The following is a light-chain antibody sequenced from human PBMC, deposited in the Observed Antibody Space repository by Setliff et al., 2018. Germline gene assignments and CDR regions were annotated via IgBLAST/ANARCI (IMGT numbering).Light chain of an antibody. Sequence: QSVLTQPRSVSGSPGQSVTISCTGTSSDVGGYNYVSWYQQHPGKAPKLMIYEVSKRPSGVPDRFSGSKSGNTASLTVSGLQAEDEADYYCSSYGGDNNFVFGTGTKVTVL. CDR2: EVS. CDR3: SSYGGDNNFV. V-gene: IGLV2-8*01. CDR1: SSDVGGYNY. J-gene: IGLJ1*01.